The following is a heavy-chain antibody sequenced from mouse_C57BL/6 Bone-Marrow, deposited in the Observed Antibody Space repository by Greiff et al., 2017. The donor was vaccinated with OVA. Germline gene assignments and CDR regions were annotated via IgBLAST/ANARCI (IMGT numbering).Heavy chain of an antibody. CDR2: INPSTGGT. Sequence: EVQRVESGPELVKPGASVKISCKASGYSFTGYYMNWVQQSPEKSLEWIGEINPSTGGTTYTQKFKAKATLTVDNSYSTAYMQLKSLPSEDSAIYYCARTVVATDYFDYWGQGTTLTVSS. CDR3: ARTVVATDYFDY. CDR1: GYSFTGYY. J-gene: IGHJ2*01. D-gene: IGHD1-1*01. V-gene: IGHV1-42*01.